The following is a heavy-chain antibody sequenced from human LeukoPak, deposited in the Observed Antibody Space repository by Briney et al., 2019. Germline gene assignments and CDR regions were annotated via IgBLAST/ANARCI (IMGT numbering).Heavy chain of an antibody. CDR2: IYHSGST. D-gene: IGHD3-22*01. J-gene: IGHJ6*02. CDR1: GGSISSGGYS. CDR3: ARGKHYYDSSGYYYDYYYGMDV. Sequence: SQTLSLTCAVSGGSISSGGYSWSWIRQPPGKGLEWIGYIYHSGSTYYNPSLKSRVTKSVDRSKNQFSLKLSSVTAADTAVYYCARGKHYYDSSGYYYDYYYGMDVWGQGTTVTVSS. V-gene: IGHV4-30-2*01.